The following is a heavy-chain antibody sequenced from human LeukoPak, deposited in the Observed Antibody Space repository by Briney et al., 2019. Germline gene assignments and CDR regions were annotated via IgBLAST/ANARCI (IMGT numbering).Heavy chain of an antibody. Sequence: GGSLRLSCAVSGFTVSSNYVSWVRQAPGKGLEWVSAISGSGGSTYYADSVKGRFTISRDNSKNTLYLQMNSLRAEDTAVYYCAKDSGGGYSGYDTLGYWGQGTLVTVSS. D-gene: IGHD5-12*01. CDR3: AKDSGGGYSGYDTLGY. V-gene: IGHV3-23*01. J-gene: IGHJ4*02. CDR1: GFTVSSNY. CDR2: ISGSGGST.